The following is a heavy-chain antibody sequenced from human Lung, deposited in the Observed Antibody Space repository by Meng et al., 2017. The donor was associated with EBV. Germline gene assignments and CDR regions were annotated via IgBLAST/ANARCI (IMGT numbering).Heavy chain of an antibody. CDR1: GYTITDYY. CDR3: ARASRVLGGFDY. D-gene: IGHD3-16*01. V-gene: IGHV1-2*06. Sequence: QVQLVQSGAEVKKPGASVKVSCRASGYTITDYYLHWARQAPGQGLEWMGRISPNSGDTNYAQNFQGRVTMTRDTSTSTVHMEVSSLRSADTAVYYCARASRVLGGFDYWGQGTLVTVSS. J-gene: IGHJ4*02. CDR2: ISPNSGDT.